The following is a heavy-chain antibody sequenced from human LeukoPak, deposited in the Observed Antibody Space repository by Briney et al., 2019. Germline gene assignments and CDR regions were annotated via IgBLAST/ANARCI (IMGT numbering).Heavy chain of an antibody. V-gene: IGHV4-59*10. Sequence: SETLSLTCAVYGGSFSGYYWSWIRQPAGKGLEWIGRIYTSGSTNYNPSLKSRVTMSVDTSKNQFSLKLSSVTAADTAVYYCATRYYYGSEIWGQGTMVTVSS. CDR1: GGSFSGYY. D-gene: IGHD3-10*01. CDR2: IYTSGST. CDR3: ATRYYYGSEI. J-gene: IGHJ3*02.